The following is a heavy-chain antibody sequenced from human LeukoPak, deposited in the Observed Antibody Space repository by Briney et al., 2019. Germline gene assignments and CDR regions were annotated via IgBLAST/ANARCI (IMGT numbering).Heavy chain of an antibody. CDR3: ERGWGYCSEPHCWRPEDH. CDR2: ISGDESST. J-gene: IGHJ4*02. Sequence: PGGSLRLPCAASGFTFSSFWMHWVRQAPGKGLEFVSRISGDESSTSYADSVKGRFTISRDSAKDTLYLQMNSLRAEDSAVYYCERGWGYCSEPHCWRPEDHGGKGPLATVS. CDR1: GFTFSSFW. V-gene: IGHV3-74*01. D-gene: IGHD2-15*01.